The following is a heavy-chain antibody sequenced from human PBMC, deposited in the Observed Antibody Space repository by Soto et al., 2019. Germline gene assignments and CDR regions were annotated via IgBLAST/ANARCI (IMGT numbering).Heavy chain of an antibody. CDR3: ARSREFDY. CDR2: IFPSGTT. J-gene: IGHJ4*02. V-gene: IGHV4-30-2*01. Sequence: LSLTCGVSGGSLSGSTYSWNWIRQPPGKGLEWIGYIFPSGTTYYNPSLKSRVTISIDVSRNQFSLSLRSLTAADTAVYYCARSREFDYWSQGTLVTVSS. CDR1: GGSLSGSTYS.